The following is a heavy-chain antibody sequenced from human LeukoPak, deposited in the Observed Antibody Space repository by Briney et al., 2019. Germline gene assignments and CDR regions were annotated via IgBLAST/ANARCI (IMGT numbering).Heavy chain of an antibody. CDR1: GDTFTTYA. J-gene: IGHJ5*02. CDR3: ARDRLERAIAVAGIKGFDP. Sequence: ASVKVSCKASGDTFTTYAISWVRQAPGQGLEWMGWISAYNGNTNYAQKLQGRVTMTTDTSTNTAYMELRSLRSDDTAVYYCARDRLERAIAVAGIKGFDPWGQGTLVTVSS. V-gene: IGHV1-18*01. CDR2: ISAYNGNT. D-gene: IGHD6-19*01.